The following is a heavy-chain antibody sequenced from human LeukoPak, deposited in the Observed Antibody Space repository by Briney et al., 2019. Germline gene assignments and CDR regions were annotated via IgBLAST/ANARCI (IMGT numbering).Heavy chain of an antibody. V-gene: IGHV3-23*01. CDR3: AKDFIPRVVQPDAFDI. CDR1: GFTFGSYA. D-gene: IGHD2-15*01. J-gene: IGHJ3*02. CDR2: MSGSGGST. Sequence: GGSLRLSCAASGFTFGSYAMSWVRQAPGKGLEWVSTMSGSGGSTYYADSVKGRFTISRDNSKNTLYLQMNSLRAEDTAVYYCAKDFIPRVVQPDAFDIWGQGTMVTVSS.